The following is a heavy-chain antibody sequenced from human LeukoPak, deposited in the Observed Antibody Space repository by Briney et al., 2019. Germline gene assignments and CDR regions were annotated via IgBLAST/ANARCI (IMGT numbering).Heavy chain of an antibody. V-gene: IGHV4-39*07. J-gene: IGHJ5*02. CDR2: IYYSGST. D-gene: IGHD3-22*01. Sequence: SETLSLTCTVSGGSISSSSYYWGWIRQPPGKGLEWIGSIYYSGSTYYNPSLKSRVTISVGTSKNQFSLKLSSVTAADTAVYYCASSYDSSSYYGWFDPWGQGTLVTVSS. CDR3: ASSYDSSSYYGWFDP. CDR1: GGSISSSSYY.